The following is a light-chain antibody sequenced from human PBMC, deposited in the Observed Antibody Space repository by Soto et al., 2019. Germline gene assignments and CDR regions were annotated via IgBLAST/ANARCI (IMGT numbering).Light chain of an antibody. CDR3: QSYDRSLSVV. CDR2: VNS. J-gene: IGLJ2*01. Sequence: QSVLTQPPSVSGAPGQRVTISCTGSSSNIGAGYDVHWYQQLPGAAPKLLIYVNSNRPSGVPDRFSGSKSGTSASLAITGLQAEDEADYYCQSYDRSLSVVFGGGTKLTV. CDR1: SSNIGAGYD. V-gene: IGLV1-40*01.